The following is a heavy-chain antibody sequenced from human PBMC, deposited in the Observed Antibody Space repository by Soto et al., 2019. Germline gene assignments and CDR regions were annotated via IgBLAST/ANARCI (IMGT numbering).Heavy chain of an antibody. CDR1: GFTFSTYA. CDR3: AKEGSGWFNLFDS. Sequence: EVQLLESGGGLVQPGGSLRLSCAASGFTFSTYAMSWVRQAPGKGLEWVSGVSGGGGSTYYADSEKARFTISRDNSKNPLYLQMDSLRAEDTAIYYCAKEGSGWFNLFDSWGQGTLVTVSS. D-gene: IGHD6-19*01. J-gene: IGHJ5*01. V-gene: IGHV3-23*01. CDR2: VSGGGGST.